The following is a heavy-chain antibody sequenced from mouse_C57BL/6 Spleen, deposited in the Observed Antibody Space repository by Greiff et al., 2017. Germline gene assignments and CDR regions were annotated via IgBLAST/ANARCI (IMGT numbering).Heavy chain of an antibody. CDR1: GYTFTSYW. CDR2: IHPSDSDT. Sequence: SGAELVKPGASVKISCKASGYTFTSYWMHWVKQRPGQGLEWIGRIHPSDSDTNYNQKFKSKATLTVDKSSSTAYMQLSSLTSEDSAVYYCAMDYDGSSTRLAYWGQGTLVTVSA. J-gene: IGHJ3*01. V-gene: IGHV1-74*04. CDR3: AMDYDGSSTRLAY. D-gene: IGHD1-1*01.